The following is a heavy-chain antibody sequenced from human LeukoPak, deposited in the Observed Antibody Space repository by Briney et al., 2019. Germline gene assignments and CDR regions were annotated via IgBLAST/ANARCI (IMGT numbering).Heavy chain of an antibody. Sequence: GGSLRLSCAASGFTFSTYAMHWVRQAPGKGLEWVASISYADGSYKYYADSVKGRFTISRDNAKNSLYLQMNSLRAEDTAVYYCVAHYGSGSYYYYYGMDVWGQGTTVTVSS. V-gene: IGHV3-30*07. D-gene: IGHD3-10*01. CDR1: GFTFSTYA. CDR3: VAHYGSGSYYYYYGMDV. J-gene: IGHJ6*02. CDR2: ISYADGSYK.